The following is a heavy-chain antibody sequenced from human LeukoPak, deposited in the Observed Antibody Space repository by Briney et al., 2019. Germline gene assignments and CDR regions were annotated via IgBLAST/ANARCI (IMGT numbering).Heavy chain of an antibody. CDR2: IYHSGST. D-gene: IGHD6-19*01. CDR3: ARVVYSSGWPFDY. J-gene: IGHJ4*02. Sequence: SGTLSLTCAVSGGSISSSNWWSWVRQPPGKGLEWIGEIYHSGSTNYNPSFKSRVTISVDKSKNQFSLKLGSVTAADTAVYYCARVVYSSGWPFDYWGQGTLVTVSS. CDR1: GGSISSSNW. V-gene: IGHV4-4*02.